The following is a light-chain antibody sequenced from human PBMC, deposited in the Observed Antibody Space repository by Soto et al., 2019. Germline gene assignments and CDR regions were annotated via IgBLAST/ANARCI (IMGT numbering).Light chain of an antibody. CDR1: QNILYSFDNNNY. V-gene: IGKV4-1*01. J-gene: IGKJ1*01. Sequence: DIVMTQSPDSLAVSLGERATINCKSSQNILYSFDNNNYLAWYQHKPGHPPKVIISWASTRESGVPDRFSGSGSGTDFTLTFSNLQTEDVAVYFCQQYYSYPRTLGQGTKVENK. CDR2: WAS. CDR3: QQYYSYPRT.